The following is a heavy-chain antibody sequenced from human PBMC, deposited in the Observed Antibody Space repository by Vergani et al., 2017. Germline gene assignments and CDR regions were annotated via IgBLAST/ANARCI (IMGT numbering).Heavy chain of an antibody. CDR3: ARDLPLLYNRFVP. V-gene: IGHV3-33*01. D-gene: IGHD1-14*01. CDR2: TWYDGNNK. Sequence: QVQLVESGGGVVQPGRSLRLSCAASGFTFNQYGMHWVRQAPGKGLEWVAVTWYDGNNKQYADSLKGRLTISRDNSKSTMYLQMNSLRHDDTGVYYCARDLPLLYNRFVPWGQGTLVTVSS. J-gene: IGHJ5*02. CDR1: GFTFNQYG.